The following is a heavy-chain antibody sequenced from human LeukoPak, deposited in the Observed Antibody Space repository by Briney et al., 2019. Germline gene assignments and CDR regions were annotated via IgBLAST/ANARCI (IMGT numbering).Heavy chain of an antibody. D-gene: IGHD5-24*01. CDR3: ARDLGRMATINPGWFDP. J-gene: IGHJ5*02. CDR1: GGSISSSSYY. CDR2: IYYSGST. Sequence: SETLSLTCTVSGGSISSSSYYWGWIRQPPGKGLEWIGSIYYSGSTYYNPSLKSRVTISVDTSKNQFSLKLSSVTAADTAVYYCARDLGRMATINPGWFDPWGQGTLVTVSS. V-gene: IGHV4-39*07.